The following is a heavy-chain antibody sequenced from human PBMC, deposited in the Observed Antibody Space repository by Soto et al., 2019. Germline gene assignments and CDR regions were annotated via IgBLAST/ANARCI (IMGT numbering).Heavy chain of an antibody. D-gene: IGHD3-16*01. Sequence: SETLSLTCAVSGGSISSGGYSWSWIRQPPGKGLEWIGYIYHSGSTYYNPSLKSRVNISVDTAKNQFSLQLTSVTAADTALYFCVRDRAFSYAYDVWGQGSLVTVSS. J-gene: IGHJ4*02. CDR1: GGSISSGGYS. CDR3: VRDRAFSYAYDV. CDR2: IYHSGST. V-gene: IGHV4-30-2*01.